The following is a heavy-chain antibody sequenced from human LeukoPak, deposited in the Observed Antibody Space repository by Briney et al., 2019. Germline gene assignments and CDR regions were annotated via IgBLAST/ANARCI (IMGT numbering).Heavy chain of an antibody. Sequence: GGSLRLSCAASGFTFNIYAMSWVRQAPGKGLEWVSGISGGGAGTYYADSVKGRFTISRDNSKNTLYLQMNSLRTEDTAVYYCAKPSGSYYLLDAFDLWGQGTMVTVSS. D-gene: IGHD1-26*01. J-gene: IGHJ3*01. CDR2: ISGGGAGT. CDR1: GFTFNIYA. CDR3: AKPSGSYYLLDAFDL. V-gene: IGHV3-23*01.